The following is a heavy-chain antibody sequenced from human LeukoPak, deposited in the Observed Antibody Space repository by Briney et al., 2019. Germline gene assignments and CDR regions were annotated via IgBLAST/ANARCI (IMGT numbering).Heavy chain of an antibody. CDR3: ARKENVYYYFDY. CDR2: INHGGST. J-gene: IGHJ4*02. CDR1: GGSFSGFS. D-gene: IGHD3-10*01. Sequence: NPSGTLSLTCAVYGGSFSGFSWSWIRRPPGKGLEWIGEINHGGSTNYNPSHQSRVTMPVDTSKNQFSLKLSSVTAVDTAVYYCARKENVYYYFDYWGQGTLVTVSS. V-gene: IGHV4-34*01.